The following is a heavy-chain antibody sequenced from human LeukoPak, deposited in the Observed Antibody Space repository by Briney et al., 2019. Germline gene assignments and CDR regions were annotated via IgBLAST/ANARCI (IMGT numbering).Heavy chain of an antibody. D-gene: IGHD3-3*01. Sequence: PSETLSLTCTVSGGSIRSYYWSWIRQPPGKGLEWIGYIYYSGSTNYNPSLKSRVTISVDTSKNQFSLKLSSVTAADTAVYYCARSTYYDFWSGYHLGNFDYWGQGTLVTVSS. J-gene: IGHJ4*02. CDR1: GGSIRSYY. V-gene: IGHV4-59*01. CDR2: IYYSGST. CDR3: ARSTYYDFWSGYHLGNFDY.